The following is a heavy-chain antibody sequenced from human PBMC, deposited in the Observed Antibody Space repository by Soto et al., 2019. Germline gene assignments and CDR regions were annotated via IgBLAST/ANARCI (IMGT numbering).Heavy chain of an antibody. J-gene: IGHJ4*02. CDR2: LSYDGRKK. CDR1: GFTFSSYG. D-gene: IGHD2-2*02. Sequence: GGSLRLSCAASGFTFSSYGMHWLRQAPGKGLEWVAILSYDGRKKYYADSVKGRFTISRDNSKNTLYLQMNSLRAEDTAVYYCAKSLRPAHPIPDYAGQGALVTVAS. V-gene: IGHV3-30*18. CDR3: AKSLRPAHPIPDY.